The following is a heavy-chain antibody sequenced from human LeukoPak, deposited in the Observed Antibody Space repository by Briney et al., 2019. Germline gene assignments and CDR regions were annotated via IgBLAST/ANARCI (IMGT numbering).Heavy chain of an antibody. CDR3: ARGSRDGYKAGVNYFDY. Sequence: GGSLGLSCAASGFTFSSYGMHWVRQAPGKGLEWVAVISYDGSNKYYADSVKGRFTISRDNSKNTLYLQMNSLRAEDTAVYYCARGSRDGYKAGVNYFDYWGQGTLVTVSS. V-gene: IGHV3-30*03. CDR2: ISYDGSNK. D-gene: IGHD5-24*01. CDR1: GFTFSSYG. J-gene: IGHJ4*02.